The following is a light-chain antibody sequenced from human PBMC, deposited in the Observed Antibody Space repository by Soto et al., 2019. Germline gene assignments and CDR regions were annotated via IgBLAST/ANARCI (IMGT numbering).Light chain of an antibody. CDR3: QQYDNWPHT. Sequence: EIVMTQSPATLSVSPGGRATLSCRASQSVDINLAWYQQRPGQSPRLLVYGAFTRATNLPARFSGRGSGTEFTLNISSLQFEDFAIYYCQQYDNWPHTFGQGTKLEI. CDR2: GAF. V-gene: IGKV3-15*01. CDR1: QSVDIN. J-gene: IGKJ2*01.